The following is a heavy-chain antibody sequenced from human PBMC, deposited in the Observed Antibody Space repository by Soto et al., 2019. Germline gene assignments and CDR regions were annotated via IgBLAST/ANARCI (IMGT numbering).Heavy chain of an antibody. V-gene: IGHV4-34*01. Sequence: QVQLQHWVAGLLTPSETLSLTCAVYGGAFSAYYWSWIRQPPGKGLEWVGEINNSGSPNYNPSLKIRVTITVDTAKNQFSLKLRSVTAADTAVYYCARVTYSGAVNWFDPWGQGTLDTVSS. D-gene: IGHD3-10*01. CDR2: INNSGSP. J-gene: IGHJ5*02. CDR3: ARVTYSGAVNWFDP. CDR1: GGAFSAYY.